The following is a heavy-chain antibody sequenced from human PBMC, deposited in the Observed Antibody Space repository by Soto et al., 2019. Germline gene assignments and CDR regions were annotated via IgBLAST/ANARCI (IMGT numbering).Heavy chain of an antibody. J-gene: IGHJ6*03. V-gene: IGHV1-8*01. Sequence: ASVKVSCKASGYTFTIYDINWVLQATGQGLEWMGWMNPNSGNTGYAQKFQGRVTMTRNTSISTAYMELSSLRSEDTAVYYCARYYYGSGSYSPMVGYYYYSTDVWGKGTTVTVSS. D-gene: IGHD3-10*01. CDR3: ARYYYGSGSYSPMVGYYYYSTDV. CDR1: GYTFTIYD. CDR2: MNPNSGNT.